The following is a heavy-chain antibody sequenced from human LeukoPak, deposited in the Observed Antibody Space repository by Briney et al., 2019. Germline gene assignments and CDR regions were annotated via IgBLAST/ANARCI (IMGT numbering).Heavy chain of an antibody. D-gene: IGHD1-26*01. Sequence: RASETLSLTCTVSGYSISSDYYWGWVRQPPGKGLEWIGSIYHSGSTYHNPSLKSRVTISVDTSKNQFSLKLTSVTAADTAVYYCARAIEVGAMTPFDYWGQGTLVTVSS. J-gene: IGHJ4*02. CDR1: GYSISSDYY. CDR2: IYHSGST. CDR3: ARAIEVGAMTPFDY. V-gene: IGHV4-38-2*02.